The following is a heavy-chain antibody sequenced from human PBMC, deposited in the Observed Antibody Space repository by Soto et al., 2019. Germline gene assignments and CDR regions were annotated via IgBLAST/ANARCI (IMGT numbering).Heavy chain of an antibody. CDR1: GFPFSSYA. CDR3: AKEERYFDWYGPFDY. D-gene: IGHD3-9*01. CDR2: ISGSGGST. Sequence: PGGSLRLSCAASGFPFSSYAMSWVRQAPGKGLEWVSAISGSGGSTYYADSVKGRFTISRDNSKNTLYLQMNSLRAEDTAVYYCAKEERYFDWYGPFDYWGQGTLVTVSS. J-gene: IGHJ4*02. V-gene: IGHV3-23*01.